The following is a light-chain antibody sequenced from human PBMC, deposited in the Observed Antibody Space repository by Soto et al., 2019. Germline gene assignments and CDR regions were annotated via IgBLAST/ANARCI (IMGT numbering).Light chain of an antibody. V-gene: IGKV3-20*01. CDR1: QSISSSY. CDR3: QQDGSSPPYT. Sequence: EIVLTQSPGTLSLSPGERATLSCRASQSISSSYLAWYQQKPGQAPRLLIYGASSRATGTPDRFSGRGSGTDFTLTISRLEPEDFAVYYCQQDGSSPPYTFGQGTKLEIK. J-gene: IGKJ2*01. CDR2: GAS.